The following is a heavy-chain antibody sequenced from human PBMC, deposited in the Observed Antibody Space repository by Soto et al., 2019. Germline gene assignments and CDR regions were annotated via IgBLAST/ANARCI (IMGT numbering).Heavy chain of an antibody. CDR1: GFTFRNYW. D-gene: IGHD6-13*01. CDR2: INSDGGST. J-gene: IGHJ5*02. V-gene: IGHV3-74*01. CDR3: ARLEVAGTVRWFDP. Sequence: EVQLVESGGGLVQPGGSLRLSCAASGFTFRNYWMHWVRQVPGKGLVWVSRINSDGGSTSYADSVKGRFTISRDNAKNTLYLQMSSLRADDTAVYYCARLEVAGTVRWFDPWGQGTLVTVSS.